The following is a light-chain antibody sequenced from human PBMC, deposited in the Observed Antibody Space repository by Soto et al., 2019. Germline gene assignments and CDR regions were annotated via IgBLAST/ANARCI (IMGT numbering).Light chain of an antibody. V-gene: IGLV2-8*01. CDR3: SSYAGSNNYV. CDR1: SVDVGGYNY. J-gene: IGLJ1*01. Sequence: GPVSPGQAVTLSCAGTSVDVGGYNYVSWYQQHPGKAPKLMIFEVSERPSGVPDRFSASKSGNTASLTVSGLQAEDEADYYCSSYAGSNNYVFGTGTKVTVL. CDR2: EVS.